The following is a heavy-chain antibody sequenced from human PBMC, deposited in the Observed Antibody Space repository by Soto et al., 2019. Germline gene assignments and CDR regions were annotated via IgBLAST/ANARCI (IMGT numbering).Heavy chain of an antibody. CDR3: ARDSSGSNYYGMDV. Sequence: GGSLRLSCAASGFTFSSYSMNWVRQAPGKGLEWVSYISSSSSTIYYADSVKGRFTISRDNAKNSLYLQMNSLRDEDTAVYYCARDSSGSNYYGMDVWGQGTTVTVSS. J-gene: IGHJ6*02. CDR2: ISSSSSTI. D-gene: IGHD6-19*01. CDR1: GFTFSSYS. V-gene: IGHV3-48*02.